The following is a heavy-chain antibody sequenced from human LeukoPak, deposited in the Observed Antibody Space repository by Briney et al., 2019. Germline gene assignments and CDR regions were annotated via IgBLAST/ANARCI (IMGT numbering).Heavy chain of an antibody. D-gene: IGHD1-1*01. CDR3: ASLTTGTGFEDWFDP. V-gene: IGHV4-59*12. J-gene: IGHJ5*02. Sequence: SETLSLTCTVSGGSISSYYWSWIPQPPGKGLEWIGYIYYSGSTNYNPSLKSRVTISVDTSKNQFSLKLSSVTAAVTAVYYCASLTTGTGFEDWFDPWGQGTLVTVSS. CDR2: IYYSGST. CDR1: GGSISSYY.